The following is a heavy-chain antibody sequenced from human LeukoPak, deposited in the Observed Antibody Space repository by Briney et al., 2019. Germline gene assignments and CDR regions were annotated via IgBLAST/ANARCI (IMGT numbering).Heavy chain of an antibody. CDR3: TKKRTTSVTDWFDP. D-gene: IGHD4-17*01. V-gene: IGHV3-23*01. J-gene: IGHJ5*02. CDR1: RFTFSSYA. CDR2: IIGIGTTA. Sequence: PVGSLRLSCTASRFTFSSYAMTSVPPAPREGLECVSVIIGIGTTAYYADSVKGRFTISRDNSKNTMFLQMNRLRVEDTATYYCTKKRTTSVTDWFDPWGQGTLVTVSS.